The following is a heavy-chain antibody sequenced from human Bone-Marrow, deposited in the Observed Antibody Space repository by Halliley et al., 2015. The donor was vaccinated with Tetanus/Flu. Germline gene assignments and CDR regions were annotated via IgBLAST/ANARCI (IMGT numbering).Heavy chain of an antibody. CDR1: GFIFSIHH. Sequence: SLRLSCAASGFIFSIHHMDWVRQAPGKGLEWVGLSRKKANSYTTEYAASVKGRFTISRDDSENSLYLQMNSLKAEDTAVYYCASVYGGYGLGDFWGQGTLVTVSS. D-gene: IGHD3-22*01. CDR3: ASVYGGYGLGDF. V-gene: IGHV3-72*01. CDR2: SRKKANSYTT. J-gene: IGHJ4*02.